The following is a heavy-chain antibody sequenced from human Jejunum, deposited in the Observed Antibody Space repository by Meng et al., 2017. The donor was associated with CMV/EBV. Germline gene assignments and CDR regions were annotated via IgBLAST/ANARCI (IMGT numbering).Heavy chain of an antibody. D-gene: IGHD6-19*01. CDR3: AKDTLSGSSGWFDY. V-gene: IGHV3-30*18. J-gene: IGHJ4*02. Sequence: SDLTLSSYAMHWVRQAPGKGLEWVAVISYDGSNKYYADSVKGRFTISRDNSRNTLYLQMNSLRPEDTAVYYCAKDTLSGSSGWFDYWGQGTLVTVSS. CDR1: DLTLSSYA. CDR2: ISYDGSNK.